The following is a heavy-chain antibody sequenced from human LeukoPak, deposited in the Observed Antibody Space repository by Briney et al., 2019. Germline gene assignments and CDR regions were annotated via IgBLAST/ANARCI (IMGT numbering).Heavy chain of an antibody. D-gene: IGHD2-8*01. V-gene: IGHV3-48*03. CDR1: GFTFSRFE. Sequence: GGSLRLSCVASGFTFSRFEMNWVRQAPGKGLEWISHISTGTYIAYTDSVKGRFTISRDNAKNSLFLQMNSLKTEDTAVYYCTSDRMLYAINWDVSWFDPWGQGTLVTVSS. J-gene: IGHJ5*02. CDR3: TSDRMLYAINWDVSWFDP. CDR2: ISTGTYI.